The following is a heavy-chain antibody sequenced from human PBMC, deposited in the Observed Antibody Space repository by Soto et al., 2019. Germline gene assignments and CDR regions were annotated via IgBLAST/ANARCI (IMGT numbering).Heavy chain of an antibody. D-gene: IGHD3-9*01. Sequence: SVKVSCKASGGTFSNYAISWVRQAPGQGLEWMGGITPIFGAANYAQKFQGRVTITADESTNTAYMELSSLRSEDTALYYCARGWSYDILTAYSYWGRGTLVTVS. V-gene: IGHV1-69*13. J-gene: IGHJ4*02. CDR1: GGTFSNYA. CDR2: ITPIFGAA. CDR3: ARGWSYDILTAYSY.